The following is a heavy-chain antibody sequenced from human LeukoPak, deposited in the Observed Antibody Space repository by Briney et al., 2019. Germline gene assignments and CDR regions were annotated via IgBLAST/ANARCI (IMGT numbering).Heavy chain of an antibody. D-gene: IGHD5-18*01. J-gene: IGHJ4*02. CDR1: GYSINSGYY. Sequence: SETLSLTCTVSGYSINSGYYWGWIRQSPGKGLEWIEINSHNGSTSDNPSLKSRVTISLDTPTNQSSLRLRSVTAADAAVYYCARGGPAMALDYWGQGTLVTVSS. CDR3: ARGGPAMALDY. V-gene: IGHV4-38-2*02. CDR2: NSHNGST.